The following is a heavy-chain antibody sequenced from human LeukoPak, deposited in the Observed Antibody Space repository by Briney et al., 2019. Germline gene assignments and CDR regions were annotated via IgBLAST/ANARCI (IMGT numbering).Heavy chain of an antibody. CDR1: GYTLTELS. J-gene: IGHJ3*02. D-gene: IGHD2-2*01. CDR3: ATDSRAVGDAFDI. CDR2: FDPEDGET. Sequence: ASVKVSCKVSGYTLTELSMHWVRQAPGKGLEWMGGFDPEDGETIYAQKFQGRVAMTEDTSTDTAYMELSSLRSEDTAVYYCATDSRAVGDAFDIWGQGTMVTVSS. V-gene: IGHV1-24*01.